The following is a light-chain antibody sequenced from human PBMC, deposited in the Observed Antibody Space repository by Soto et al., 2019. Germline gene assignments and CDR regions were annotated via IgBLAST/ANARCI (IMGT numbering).Light chain of an antibody. V-gene: IGKV3-15*01. CDR2: GAS. CDR3: PQYNNWPRT. J-gene: IGKJ1*01. CDR1: QSVSSD. Sequence: IMSHSPATLSVTTRERATLSCRASQSVSSDLAWYHQKPGQAPRLLIYGASTRATGIPARFSGSGSGTEFTLSINSLQSEDFAVYYCPQYNNWPRTFGQRSKV.